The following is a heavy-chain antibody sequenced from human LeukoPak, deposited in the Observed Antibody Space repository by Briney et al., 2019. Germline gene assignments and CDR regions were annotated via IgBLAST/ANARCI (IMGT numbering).Heavy chain of an antibody. D-gene: IGHD2-15*01. V-gene: IGHV1-69*05. Sequence: GASVKVSCKASGGTFSSYAISWVRQAPGLGLEWMGGIIPIFGTANYAQKFQGRVTITTDESTSTAYMELISLRSEDRAVHYCARDRQYCSGGSCYFKDFDYWGQGTLVTVSS. J-gene: IGHJ4*02. CDR1: GGTFSSYA. CDR3: ARDRQYCSGGSCYFKDFDY. CDR2: IIPIFGTA.